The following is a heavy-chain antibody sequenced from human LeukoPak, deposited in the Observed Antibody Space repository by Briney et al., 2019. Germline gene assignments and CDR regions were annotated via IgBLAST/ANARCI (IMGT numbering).Heavy chain of an antibody. D-gene: IGHD4-23*01. CDR3: ARLDYGGRSVRWYFDY. V-gene: IGHV4-39*01. CDR2: IYYTGAT. J-gene: IGHJ4*02. CDR1: GGSVGSSSFH. Sequence: ASETLSLTCTVSGGSVGSSSFHWGWIRQPPGKGLEWIGNIYYTGATSYNPSLKSRVTISVDTSKNQFSLRVNSVTAADTAVYCCARLDYGGRSVRWYFDYWGQGNLVTVSS.